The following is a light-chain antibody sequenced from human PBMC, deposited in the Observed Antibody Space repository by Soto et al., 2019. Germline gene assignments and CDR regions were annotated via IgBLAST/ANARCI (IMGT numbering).Light chain of an antibody. J-gene: IGLJ1*01. CDR1: SSDVGGYKF. V-gene: IGLV2-14*03. CDR3: RSYTTSGTYV. CDR2: DVS. Sequence: QSVLTQPASVSGSPGQSITISCTGTSSDVGGYKFVSWYQHHPGKAPKLMIYDVSNRPSGVSNRFSGSKSGNTASLTISGLQAEDEADYYCRSYTTSGTYVFGTGTKITVL.